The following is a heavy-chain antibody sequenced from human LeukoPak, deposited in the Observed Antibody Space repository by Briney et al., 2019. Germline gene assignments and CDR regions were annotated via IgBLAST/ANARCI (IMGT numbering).Heavy chain of an antibody. CDR1: GGSFGRYA. Sequence: SVKVSCKAPGGSFGRYAISWVRQAPGQGLEWMGGIVPILGTADYAQKFQGRVTITADDSTGTAYMELTSLRSADTAVYYCARSQGYSYGSSYWGQGTLVTVSS. CDR3: ARSQGYSYGSSY. V-gene: IGHV1-69*01. J-gene: IGHJ4*02. CDR2: IVPILGTA. D-gene: IGHD5-18*01.